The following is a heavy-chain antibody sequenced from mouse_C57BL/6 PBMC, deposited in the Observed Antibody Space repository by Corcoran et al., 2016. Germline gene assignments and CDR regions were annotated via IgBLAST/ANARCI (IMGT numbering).Heavy chain of an antibody. D-gene: IGHD1-1*01. CDR3: ARRDYYGSSLFDY. CDR1: GYTFTTYG. Sequence: QIQLVQSGPELKKPGETVKISCKASGYTFTTYGMSWVKQAPGKGLKWMGWINTYSGVPTYADDFKGRFAFSLETSASTAYLQINNLKNEDTATYFCARRDYYGSSLFDYWGQGTTLTVSS. J-gene: IGHJ2*01. V-gene: IGHV9-3*01. CDR2: INTYSGVP.